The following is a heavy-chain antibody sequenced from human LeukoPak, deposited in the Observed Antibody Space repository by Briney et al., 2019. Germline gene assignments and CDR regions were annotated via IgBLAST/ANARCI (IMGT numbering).Heavy chain of an antibody. CDR1: GGSFSGYY. Sequence: SETLSLTCAVYGGSFSGYYWSWIRQPPGKGLEWIGEINHSGSTNYNPSLRSRVTISVDTSKNQFSLKLSSVTAADTAVYYCARVAAGTDYWGQGTLVTVSS. CDR3: ARVAAGTDY. J-gene: IGHJ4*02. D-gene: IGHD6-13*01. CDR2: INHSGST. V-gene: IGHV4-34*01.